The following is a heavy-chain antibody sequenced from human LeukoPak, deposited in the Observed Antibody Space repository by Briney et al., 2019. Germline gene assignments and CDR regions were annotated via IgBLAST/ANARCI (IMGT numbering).Heavy chain of an antibody. V-gene: IGHV4-39*07. CDR3: ARVRRLVRAFDI. Sequence: PSETLSLTCTVSGGSISSSSYYWGWIRPPPGKGLEWIGSIYYSGSTYYNPSLKSRVTISVDTSKNQFSLKLSSVTAADTAVYYCARVRRLVRAFDIWGQGTMVTVSS. J-gene: IGHJ3*02. CDR2: IYYSGST. CDR1: GGSISSSSYY. D-gene: IGHD6-19*01.